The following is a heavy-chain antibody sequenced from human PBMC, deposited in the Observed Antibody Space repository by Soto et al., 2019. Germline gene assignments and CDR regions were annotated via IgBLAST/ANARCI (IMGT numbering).Heavy chain of an antibody. J-gene: IGHJ6*02. D-gene: IGHD2-15*01. CDR3: ARDSCSGGSCGILFYYYYYYGMDV. CDR2: ISAYNGNT. Sequence: ASVKVSCKASGYTFTSYGISWVRQAPGQGLEWMGWISAYNGNTNYAQELQGRVTMTTDTSTSTAYMELRSLRSDDTAVYYCARDSCSGGSCGILFYYYYYYGMDVWGQGTTVTVSS. CDR1: GYTFTSYG. V-gene: IGHV1-18*01.